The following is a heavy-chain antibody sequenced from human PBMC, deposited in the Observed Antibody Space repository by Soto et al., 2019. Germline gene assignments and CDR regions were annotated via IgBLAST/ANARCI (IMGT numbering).Heavy chain of an antibody. CDR2: LSNTRRT. V-gene: IGHV4-30-4*08. Sequence: PSETLSLTCTVSGGSVSSDEDYWSRIRQSPRKGLERIGSLSNTRRTGYNPSLKTRPSTSVRRASSQFTLSVTRGAAADTGGHFGPTESGPTNGYLNYWGQGTQVTVSS. CDR1: GGSVSSDEDY. CDR3: PTESGPTNGYLNY. D-gene: IGHD1-26*01. J-gene: IGHJ4*02.